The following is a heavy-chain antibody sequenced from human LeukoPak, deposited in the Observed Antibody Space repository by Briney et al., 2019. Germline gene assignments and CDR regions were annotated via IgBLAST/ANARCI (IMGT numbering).Heavy chain of an antibody. CDR2: INHSGST. D-gene: IGHD2-8*01. CDR3: ARGHVGSYAYYYYYGMDV. V-gene: IGHV4-34*01. CDR1: GGSFSGYY. Sequence: PSETLSLTCAVYGGSFSGYYWSWIRQPPKKGLEWIGEINHSGSTNYNPSLKSRVIISVDTSKNQFSLKVRSVTAADTAVYYCARGHVGSYAYYYYYGMDVWGQGTTVTVSS. J-gene: IGHJ6*02.